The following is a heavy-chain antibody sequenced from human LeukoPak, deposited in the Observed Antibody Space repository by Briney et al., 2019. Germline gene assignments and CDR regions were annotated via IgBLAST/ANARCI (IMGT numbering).Heavy chain of an antibody. CDR2: INPSGGST. V-gene: IGHV1-46*01. CDR3: ARETPGYGDFIY. D-gene: IGHD4-17*01. Sequence: GASVKVSCKASGYTFTSYYIHWVRQAPGQGLEWMGLINPSGGSTIFAQMFQGRITMTRDTSTSTVYMDLSSLRSEDTAVYYCARETPGYGDFIYWGQGTLVTVSS. J-gene: IGHJ4*02. CDR1: GYTFTSYY.